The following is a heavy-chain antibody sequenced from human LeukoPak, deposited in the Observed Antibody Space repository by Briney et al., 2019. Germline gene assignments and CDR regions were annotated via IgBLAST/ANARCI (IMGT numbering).Heavy chain of an antibody. CDR3: AKWGDYDVLTGYYDPDY. V-gene: IGHV3-23*01. CDR1: GFTFSNYA. D-gene: IGHD3-9*01. J-gene: IGHJ4*02. Sequence: GASLRLSCAASGFTFSNYAMSWVRQAPGKGLEWVSAITDSGGNTYYADSVKGRFTISRDNSKNTLYLQMNSLRAEDTAVYYCAKWGDYDVLTGYYDPDYWGQGTLVTVSS. CDR2: ITDSGGNT.